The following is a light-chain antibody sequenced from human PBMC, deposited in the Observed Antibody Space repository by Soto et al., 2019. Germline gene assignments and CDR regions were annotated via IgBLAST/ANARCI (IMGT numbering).Light chain of an antibody. J-gene: IGKJ1*01. V-gene: IGKV1-5*01. CDR2: DAS. CDR1: QSISSW. Sequence: DIQMTQSPSTLSASVGDRVTITCRASQSISSWLAWYQQKPGKAPKLLIYDASSLESGVPSRFSGGGSGTEFTLTISSLQPDDFATYYCQQYKSYWTFGQGTKVDIK. CDR3: QQYKSYWT.